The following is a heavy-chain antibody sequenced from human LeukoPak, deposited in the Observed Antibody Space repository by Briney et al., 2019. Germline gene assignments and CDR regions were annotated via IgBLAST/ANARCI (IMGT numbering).Heavy chain of an antibody. CDR2: ISWNSGSI. CDR3: AKDRAPRKYYYYGMDV. V-gene: IGHV3-9*01. J-gene: IGHJ6*02. D-gene: IGHD1-14*01. Sequence: PGRSLRLSCAASGFTFDDYAMHWVRQAPGKGLEWVSGISWNSGSIGYADSVKGRFTISRDNAKNSLYLQMNSLRAEDTALYYCAKDRAPRKYYYYGMDVWGQGTTVTVSS. CDR1: GFTFDDYA.